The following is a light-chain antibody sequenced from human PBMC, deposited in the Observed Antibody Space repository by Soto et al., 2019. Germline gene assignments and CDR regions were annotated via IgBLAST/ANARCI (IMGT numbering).Light chain of an antibody. CDR3: QQSYSTLLP. Sequence: DIQMTQSPSSLSASVGDRVTITCRASQSISSYLNWYQQKPGKAPKLLIYAASSLQSGGPSRFSGSGSGTDVTLTISSLQPEDFATYFCQQSYSTLLPFGGGPKVEIK. CDR1: QSISSY. CDR2: AAS. V-gene: IGKV1-39*01. J-gene: IGKJ4*01.